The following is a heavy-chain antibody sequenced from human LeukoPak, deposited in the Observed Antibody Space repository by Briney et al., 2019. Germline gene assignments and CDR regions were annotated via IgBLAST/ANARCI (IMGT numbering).Heavy chain of an antibody. CDR3: ARDLSFKERWELRPDYYYYGMDV. D-gene: IGHD1-26*01. Sequence: PGGSLRLSCAASGFTFSSYGMHWVRQAPGKGLEWVAVIWYDGSNKYYADSVKGRFTISRDNSMNTLYLQMNSRRAEDTTVYYCARDLSFKERWELRPDYYYYGMDVWGEGTTVTVSS. CDR2: IWYDGSNK. V-gene: IGHV3-33*01. J-gene: IGHJ6*04. CDR1: GFTFSSYG.